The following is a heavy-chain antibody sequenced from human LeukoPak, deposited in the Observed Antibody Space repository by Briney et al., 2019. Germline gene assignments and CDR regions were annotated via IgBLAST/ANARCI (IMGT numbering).Heavy chain of an antibody. V-gene: IGHV4-59*01. CDR1: GGSLSSYY. CDR3: ARRSDCGDYYGGNWFDP. D-gene: IGHD4-17*01. J-gene: IGHJ5*02. CDR2: IYYSGAT. Sequence: SETLSLTWNVSGGSLSSYYWSWIRQPPGKGLEWIGYIYYSGATNYNPSLKSRVTISVDTSKNQFSLKLSSVTAADTAVYYCARRSDCGDYYGGNWFDPWGQGTLVTVSS.